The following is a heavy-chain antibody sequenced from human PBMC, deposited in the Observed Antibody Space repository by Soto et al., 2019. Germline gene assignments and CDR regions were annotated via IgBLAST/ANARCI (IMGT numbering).Heavy chain of an antibody. CDR1: GGSFSGYY. CDR3: ATDRGNY. CDR2: INHSGST. Sequence: SETLSLTCAVYGGSFSGYYCSWIRQPPGKGLEWIGEINHSGSTNYNPSLKSRVTISVDTSKNQFSLKLSSVTAADTAVYYCATDRGNYWGQSTMVTVSS. V-gene: IGHV4-34*01. J-gene: IGHJ4*02.